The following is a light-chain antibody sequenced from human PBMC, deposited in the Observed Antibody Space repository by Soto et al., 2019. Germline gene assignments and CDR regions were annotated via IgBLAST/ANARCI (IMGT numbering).Light chain of an antibody. CDR2: GNS. V-gene: IGLV1-40*01. CDR3: QSYDSSLSGLV. Sequence: QSVLTQPPSVSGAPGQRVTISCTGSSSNIGAGYDVQWYQQLPGTAPKLLIHGNSNRPSGVPDRFSGSKSGTSASLAITGLPDEDEADYYCQSYDSSLSGLVFGRGTTLTVL. J-gene: IGLJ2*01. CDR1: SSNIGAGYD.